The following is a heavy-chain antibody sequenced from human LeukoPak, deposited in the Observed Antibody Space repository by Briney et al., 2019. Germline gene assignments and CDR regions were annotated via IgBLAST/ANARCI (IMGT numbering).Heavy chain of an antibody. D-gene: IGHD1-26*01. J-gene: IGHJ4*02. CDR2: ISGTGGST. CDR3: AKGLNSGSYINFDY. CDR1: GFTFSSYD. Sequence: GGSLRLSCAASGFTFSSYDMNWVRRAPGKGLEWVSAISGTGGSTYYAESVKGRFTISRDNSKNTLYLQMNSLRADDTAVYYCAKGLNSGSYINFDYWGQGTLVTVSS. V-gene: IGHV3-23*01.